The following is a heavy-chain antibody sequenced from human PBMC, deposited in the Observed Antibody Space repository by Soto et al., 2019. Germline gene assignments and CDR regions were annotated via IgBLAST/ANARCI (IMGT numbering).Heavy chain of an antibody. CDR3: ARVVIGHDNYETFGYYFVH. Sequence: VASAKVSCKASGYSFTNFHIHWVRQAPGQGLEWMGMIDPSGGITRDAQRLQGRITMTRDASTSTVYMELRSLTSEDTAVYYCARVVIGHDNYETFGYYFVHGARETLVTVPS. CDR1: GYSFTNFH. D-gene: IGHD3-22*01. V-gene: IGHV1-46*01. J-gene: IGHJ4*02. CDR2: IDPSGGIT.